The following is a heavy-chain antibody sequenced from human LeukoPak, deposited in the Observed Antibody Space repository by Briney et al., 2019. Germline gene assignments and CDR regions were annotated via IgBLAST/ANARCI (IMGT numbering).Heavy chain of an antibody. CDR3: ARDGYHGRGSIY. CDR1: GGSLSVGPYY. CDR2: VYDSGST. J-gene: IGHJ4*02. D-gene: IGHD5-12*01. V-gene: IGHV4-39*07. Sequence: SETLSLTCTVSGGSLSVGPYYWGWIRQPPGKGLEWIGSVYDSGSTYDNPSLKSRVTISVDTSKNQFSLKLNSVTAADTAVYYCARDGYHGRGSIYWGQGTLVTGSS.